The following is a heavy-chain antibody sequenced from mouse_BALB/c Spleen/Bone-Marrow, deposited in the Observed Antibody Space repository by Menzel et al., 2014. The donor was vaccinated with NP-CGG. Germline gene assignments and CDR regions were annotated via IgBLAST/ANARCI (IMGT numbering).Heavy chain of an antibody. V-gene: IGHV5-6*01. CDR2: ISSGVSYT. J-gene: IGHJ4*01. CDR3: ARHNYGYFAMDY. D-gene: IGHD1-1*01. Sequence: EVMLVESGGDLVKPGGSLKLSCATSGFTFSNYDVSWVRQTPDKRLEWVAIISSGVSYTYYPDSVKGRFTISRDNAKNTLYLQMSSLRSEDTAMYFCARHNYGYFAMDYWGQGTSVTVSS. CDR1: GFTFSNYD.